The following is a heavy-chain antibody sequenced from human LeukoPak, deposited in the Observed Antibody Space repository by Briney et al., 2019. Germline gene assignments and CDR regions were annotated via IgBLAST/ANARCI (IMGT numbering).Heavy chain of an antibody. J-gene: IGHJ4*02. CDR3: ARRPIGGGLDY. Sequence: PSETLSLICTVSGGSISSSSHYWGWIRQPPGKGLEWIGSIYYSGSTYYNPSLKSRVTMSVDTSKNQFSLKLTSMTAADTAVYYCARRPIGGGLDYWGQGNLVTVSS. CDR1: GGSISSSSHY. V-gene: IGHV4-39*01. D-gene: IGHD2/OR15-2a*01. CDR2: IYYSGST.